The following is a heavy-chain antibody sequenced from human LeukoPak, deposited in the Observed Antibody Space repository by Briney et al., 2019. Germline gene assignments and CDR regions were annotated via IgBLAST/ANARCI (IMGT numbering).Heavy chain of an antibody. J-gene: IGHJ4*02. CDR1: GFTFSSYA. V-gene: IGHV3-30*04. CDR2: ISYDGGNK. D-gene: IGHD3-3*01. Sequence: PGGSLRLSCAASGFTFSSYAMHWVRQAPGRGVGWVAVISYDGGNKYYADSVKGRFTISRDNSKNTLHLQMNSLRAEDTAIYYCARDERLLSFLKWGQATLVTVPS. CDR3: ARDERLLSFLK.